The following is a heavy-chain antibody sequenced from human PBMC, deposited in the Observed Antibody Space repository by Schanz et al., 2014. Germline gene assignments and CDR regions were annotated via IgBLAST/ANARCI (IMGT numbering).Heavy chain of an antibody. V-gene: IGHV3-7*01. J-gene: IGHJ4*02. D-gene: IGHD3-3*01. CDR3: ARDKGGYYPFDY. Sequence: VQLVESGGGVVQPGGSLRLSCAASRFTFSTYAMHWVRQAPGKGLEWVANINQDESERSYVDSVKGRFTISRDNAKNSLYLQMNSLRAEDTAVYYCARDKGGYYPFDYWGQGALVIVS. CDR2: INQDESER. CDR1: RFTFSTYA.